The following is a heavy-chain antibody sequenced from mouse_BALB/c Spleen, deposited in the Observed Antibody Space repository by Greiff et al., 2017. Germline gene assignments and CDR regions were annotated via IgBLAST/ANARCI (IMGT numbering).Heavy chain of an antibody. CDR2: ISYSGST. V-gene: IGHV3-2*02. D-gene: IGHD1-1*01. CDR3: ARGGGSKAAYCAMDY. CDR1: GYSITSDYA. J-gene: IGHJ4*01. Sequence: EVQLQQSGPGLVKPSQSLSLTCTVTGYSITSDYAWNWIRQFPGNKLEWMGYISYSGSTSYNPSLKSRISITRDTSKNQFFLQLNSVTTEDTATYYCARGGGSKAAYCAMDYWGQGTSVTVSS.